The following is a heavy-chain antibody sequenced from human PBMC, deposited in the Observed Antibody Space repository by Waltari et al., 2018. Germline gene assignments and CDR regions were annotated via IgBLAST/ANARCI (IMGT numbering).Heavy chain of an antibody. J-gene: IGHJ4*02. CDR3: ALTYGDYSAPFDF. Sequence: QVQLVQSGTEVKKPGASVKVSCKASGYTFNGYYMHWVRPAPGQGLEWMGWINPNSGVTNYAQKFQGWVTMTRDTSITTAYMELSRLTSADTAIYYCALTYGDYSAPFDFWGQGTLVTVSS. D-gene: IGHD4-17*01. CDR2: INPNSGVT. V-gene: IGHV1-2*04. CDR1: GYTFNGYY.